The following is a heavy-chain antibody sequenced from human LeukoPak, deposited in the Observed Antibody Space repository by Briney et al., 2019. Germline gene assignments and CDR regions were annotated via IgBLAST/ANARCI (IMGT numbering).Heavy chain of an antibody. D-gene: IGHD3-22*01. CDR3: ARAIFQENSSGYYSLGY. Sequence: GGSLRLSCAASGFTVSSNCMSWVRQAPGKGLEWVSVIYSGGSTYYADSVKGRFTISRDNSKNTLYLQMNSLRAEDTAVYYCARAIFQENSSGYYSLGYWGQGTLVTVSS. CDR1: GFTVSSNC. V-gene: IGHV3-66*02. CDR2: IYSGGST. J-gene: IGHJ4*02.